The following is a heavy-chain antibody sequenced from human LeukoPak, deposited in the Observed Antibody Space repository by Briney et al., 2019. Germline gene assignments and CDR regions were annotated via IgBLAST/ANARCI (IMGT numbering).Heavy chain of an antibody. CDR2: INHRGST. Sequence: SETLSLTCAVYGGSFSGYHWSWIRQPPGKGLEWIGEINHRGSTNYNPSLKSRVTMSVDTSKNQFPLKLSSVTAADTAVYYCARGRGAARFVTIEFDYWGQGALVTVSS. CDR1: GGSFSGYH. D-gene: IGHD6-6*01. J-gene: IGHJ4*02. CDR3: ARGRGAARFVTIEFDY. V-gene: IGHV4-34*01.